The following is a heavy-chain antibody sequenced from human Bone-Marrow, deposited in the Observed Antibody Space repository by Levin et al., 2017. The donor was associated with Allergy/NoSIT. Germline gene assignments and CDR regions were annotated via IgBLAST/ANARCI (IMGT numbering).Heavy chain of an antibody. CDR1: RGSVTSTSYH. Sequence: SETLSLTCTVSRGSVTSTSYHWAWIRQPPGKGLECLGYIYYSGTSTYSPSLQSRATISVDTSRNQFSLNLRFATPADTAMYVCSRVHSRRPIFGLAPGYWGQGTLVTVSS. CDR3: SRVHSRRPIFGLAPGY. CDR2: IYYSGTS. D-gene: IGHD3/OR15-3a*01. V-gene: IGHV4-61*01. J-gene: IGHJ4*02.